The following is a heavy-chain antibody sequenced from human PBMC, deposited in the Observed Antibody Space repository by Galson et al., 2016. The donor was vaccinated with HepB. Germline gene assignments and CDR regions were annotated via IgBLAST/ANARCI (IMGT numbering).Heavy chain of an antibody. V-gene: IGHV3-53*04. Sequence: SLRLSCAASGFTVTRSYMTWVRQAPGKGLEWVSVIYTSGATYYADSVKGRLIMSRNNAKNTVDLQMSSRRTEDTAVYYCARGLVGSTTAFDSWGQGTLVAVSS. CDR1: GFTVTRSY. D-gene: IGHD2/OR15-2a*01. CDR3: ARGLVGSTTAFDS. CDR2: IYTSGAT. J-gene: IGHJ4*02.